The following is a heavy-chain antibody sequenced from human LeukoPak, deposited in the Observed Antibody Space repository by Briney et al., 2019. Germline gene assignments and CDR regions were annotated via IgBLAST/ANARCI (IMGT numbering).Heavy chain of an antibody. D-gene: IGHD3-10*01. CDR3: ARSKYGSGSSHDY. CDR2: IYHSATT. V-gene: IGHV4-38-2*02. J-gene: IGHJ4*02. CDR1: GYSINSGFY. Sequence: SETLSLTCTVSGYSINSGFYWGWLRQPPGKGLEWIGNIYHSATTHYNSSLKSRVTISVDTSKNQLSLKLSSVTAADTAVYYCARSKYGSGSSHDYWGQGTLVTVSS.